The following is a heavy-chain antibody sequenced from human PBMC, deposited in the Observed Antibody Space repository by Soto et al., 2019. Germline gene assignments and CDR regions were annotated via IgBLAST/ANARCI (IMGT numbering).Heavy chain of an antibody. Sequence: PSETLSLTCTVSGGSVSSGSYYWSWIQQPPGKGLEWIGYIYSSGSTNYNPSLKSRVTISVDTSKNQFSLKLSSVTAADTAVYYCAREAVDNWFDPWGQGTLVTVSS. J-gene: IGHJ5*02. V-gene: IGHV4-61*01. CDR3: AREAVDNWFDP. CDR2: IYSSGST. CDR1: GGSVSSGSYY. D-gene: IGHD2-15*01.